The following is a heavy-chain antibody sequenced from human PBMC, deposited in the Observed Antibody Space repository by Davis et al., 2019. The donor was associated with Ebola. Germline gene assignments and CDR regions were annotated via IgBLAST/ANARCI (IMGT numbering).Heavy chain of an antibody. CDR2: TYYRSRWLT. D-gene: IGHD3-16*02. CDR1: GDSVSDNTAA. Sequence: HSQTLSLTCAISGDSVSDNTAAWNWVRLSPSRGLEWLGRTYYRSRWLTDYAFSLKSRITIIPDTSTNQFSLQLDSVTPEDTAVYYCTRDPGRYWSAFDLWGQGTMVTVSS. J-gene: IGHJ3*01. V-gene: IGHV6-1*01. CDR3: TRDPGRYWSAFDL.